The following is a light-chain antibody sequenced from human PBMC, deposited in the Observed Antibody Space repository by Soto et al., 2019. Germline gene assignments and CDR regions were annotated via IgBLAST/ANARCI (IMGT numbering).Light chain of an antibody. CDR2: DVS. Sequence: DIQMTQSPPSLSVSVGDRVTITCQASQDISNYLHWFQQKPGKAPQLLIFDVSNLQTGVPSRFRGGGSGTDFALTISSRGPEYIATYYCHQYDSRPLTLGQGTRLEI. J-gene: IGKJ5*01. CDR1: QDISNY. V-gene: IGKV1-33*01. CDR3: HQYDSRPLT.